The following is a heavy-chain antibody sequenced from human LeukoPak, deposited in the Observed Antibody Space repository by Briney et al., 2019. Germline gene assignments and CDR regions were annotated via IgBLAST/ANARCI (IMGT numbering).Heavy chain of an antibody. J-gene: IGHJ4*02. CDR3: MSSSRYHPLDY. CDR2: ISYDGSNK. D-gene: IGHD6-13*01. CDR1: GFTFSSYG. Sequence: GGSLRLSCAASGFTFSSYGMHWVRQAPGKGLEWVAVISYDGSNKYYADSVKGRFTISRDNSKNTLYLQMNSLRAEDTAVYYCMSSSRYHPLDYWGQGTLVTVSS. V-gene: IGHV3-30*03.